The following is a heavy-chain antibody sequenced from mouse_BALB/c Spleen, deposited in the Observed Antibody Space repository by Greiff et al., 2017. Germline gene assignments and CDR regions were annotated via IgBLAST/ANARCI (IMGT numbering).Heavy chain of an antibody. CDR1: GFNIKDYY. D-gene: IGHD1-1*01. CDR2: IDPENGNT. Sequence: VQLKQSGAELVRPGALVKLSCKASGFNIKDYYMHWVKQRPEQGLEWIGWIDPENGNTIYDPKFQGKASITADTSSNTAYLQLSSLTSEDTAVYYCAGEGLLRYFDVWGAGTTVTVSS. CDR3: AGEGLLRYFDV. V-gene: IGHV14-1*02. J-gene: IGHJ1*01.